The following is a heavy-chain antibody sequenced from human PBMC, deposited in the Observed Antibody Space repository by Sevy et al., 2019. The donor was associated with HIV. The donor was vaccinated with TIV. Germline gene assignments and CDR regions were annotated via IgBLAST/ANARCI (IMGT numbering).Heavy chain of an antibody. CDR1: GFPFSNYA. CDR2: LIGGGSRT. Sequence: GGCLRLSCAASGFPFSNYAMSWVRQAPGKGLEWVSTLIGGGSRTYYADSVTGRFIISRDNSRNTLYLQMNSLRAEDTAIYYRAKRRVQSGLSGGGANFGMDVCGRGTTVTVSS. CDR3: AKRRVQSGLSGGGANFGMDV. V-gene: IGHV3-23*01. D-gene: IGHD2-8*02. J-gene: IGHJ6*02.